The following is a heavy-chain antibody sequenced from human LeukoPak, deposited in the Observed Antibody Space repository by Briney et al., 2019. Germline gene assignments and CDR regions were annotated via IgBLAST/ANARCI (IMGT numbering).Heavy chain of an antibody. CDR3: AKDPHYYGPTTTSMDV. J-gene: IGHJ6*02. CDR2: ISYDGSNK. D-gene: IGHD3-10*01. CDR1: GFTFSSYG. V-gene: IGHV3-30*18. Sequence: GGSLRLSCAASGFTFSSYGMHWVRQAPGKGLEWVAVISYDGSNKYYADSVKGRFTISRDNSKNTLYLQMNSLRAEDTAVYYCAKDPHYYGPTTTSMDVWGQGTTVTVSS.